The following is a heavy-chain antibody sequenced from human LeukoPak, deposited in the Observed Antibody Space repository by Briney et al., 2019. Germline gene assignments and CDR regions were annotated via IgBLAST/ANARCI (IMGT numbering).Heavy chain of an antibody. J-gene: IGHJ4*02. V-gene: IGHV3-7*01. D-gene: IGHD4-17*01. CDR2: IKPDGSEK. CDR3: ARHPYGVLDY. Sequence: GGSLRLSCAVSGFSYDTYWMTWVRQAPGKGLEWVANIKPDGSEKYYVDSLKGRFTISRDNARNPLYLQMNSLRAEDTAVYYCARHPYGVLDYWGQGTLVTVSS. CDR1: GFSYDTYW.